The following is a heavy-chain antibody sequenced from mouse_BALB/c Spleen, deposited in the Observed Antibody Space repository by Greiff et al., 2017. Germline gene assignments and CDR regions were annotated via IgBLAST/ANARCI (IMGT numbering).Heavy chain of an antibody. Sequence: EESGPGLVKPSQSLSLTCSVTGYSITSGYYWNWIRQFPGNKLEWMGYISYDGSNNYNPSLKNRISITRDTSKNQFFLKLNSVTTEDTATYYCAREGIDGYDVDYWGQGTTLTVSS. CDR1: GYSITSGYY. J-gene: IGHJ2*01. CDR3: AREGIDGYDVDY. V-gene: IGHV3-6*02. CDR2: ISYDGSN. D-gene: IGHD2-2*01.